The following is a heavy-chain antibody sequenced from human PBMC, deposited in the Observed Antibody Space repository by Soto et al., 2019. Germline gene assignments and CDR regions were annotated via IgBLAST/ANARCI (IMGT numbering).Heavy chain of an antibody. D-gene: IGHD4-17*01. V-gene: IGHV3-15*01. Sequence: EVQLVESGGGLVKPGGSLRLSCAASGFTFSNAWMSWVRQAPGKGLEWVGRIKSKTDGGTTDYAAPVKGRFTISRDDSKNTLYRQMNSLKTEDTAVYYCTTDEFSNDYGDYEGYYYYGMDVWGQGTTVTVSS. J-gene: IGHJ6*02. CDR1: GFTFSNAW. CDR2: IKSKTDGGTT. CDR3: TTDEFSNDYGDYEGYYYYGMDV.